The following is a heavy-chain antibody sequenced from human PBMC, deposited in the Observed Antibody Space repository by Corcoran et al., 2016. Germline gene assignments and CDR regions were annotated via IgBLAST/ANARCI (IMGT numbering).Heavy chain of an antibody. CDR3: ARGRVVRVSGYYGMDV. V-gene: IGHV4-34*01. D-gene: IGHD3-10*01. CDR1: GGSFSGYY. J-gene: IGHJ6*02. CDR2: INHSGST. Sequence: QVQLQQWGAGLLKPSETLSLTCAVYGGSFSGYYWSWIRQPPGKGLEWIGEINHSGSTNYNPSLKSRVTISVDTSKNQFSLKLSSVTAADTAVYYCARGRVVRVSGYYGMDVWGQGTTVTVSS.